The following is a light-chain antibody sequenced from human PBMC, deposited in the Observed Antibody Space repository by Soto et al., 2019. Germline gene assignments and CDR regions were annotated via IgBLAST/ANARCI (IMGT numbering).Light chain of an antibody. Sequence: QSALTQPASVSGSLGQSITISCTGTSSDVGAYNYVSWYQQHPDKAPNLLIFEVTNRPSGVSGRFSGSKSGITAALSISGLQPEDEADFHCTSYSSSSPVLFGGGTQLTVL. CDR3: TSYSSSSPVL. V-gene: IGLV2-14*01. CDR2: EVT. J-gene: IGLJ2*01. CDR1: SSDVGAYNY.